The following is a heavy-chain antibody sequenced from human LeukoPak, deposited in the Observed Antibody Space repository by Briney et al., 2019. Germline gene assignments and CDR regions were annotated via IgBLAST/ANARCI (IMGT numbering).Heavy chain of an antibody. D-gene: IGHD3-10*01. CDR1: GFTFSTYS. V-gene: IGHV3-48*04. CDR2: ISSGSSTI. CDR3: ARHRGGFGESPTGFDY. Sequence: GGSLRLSCAASGFTFSTYSMNWVRQAPGKGLEWLSYISSGSSTIYYADSVKGRFTISRDNAKNSLYLQMNSLRAEDTAVYYCARHRGGFGESPTGFDYWGQGTLVTVSS. J-gene: IGHJ4*02.